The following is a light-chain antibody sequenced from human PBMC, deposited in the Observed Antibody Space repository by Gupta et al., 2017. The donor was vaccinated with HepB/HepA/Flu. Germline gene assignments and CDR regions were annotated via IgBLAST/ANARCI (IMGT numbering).Light chain of an antibody. V-gene: IGLV2-11*01. CDR2: DVT. J-gene: IGLJ1*01. CDR1: SYDVGGYNY. Sequence: QSALTQPRSVSGSPGQSVTISCTGTSYDVGGYNYVPWFQHDPGKAPNLMIYDVTKRPSGVPDRFSGSKSGNTASMTISGLQAEDDADYYCCSYAGKYIYVFGTGTKVTVL. CDR3: CSYAGKYIYV.